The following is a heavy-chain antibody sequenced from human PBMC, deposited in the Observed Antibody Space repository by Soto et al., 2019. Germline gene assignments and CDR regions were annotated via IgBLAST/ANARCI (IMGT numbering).Heavy chain of an antibody. CDR3: ARYAGGYDYVDY. J-gene: IGHJ4*02. CDR1: GGYISSGGYY. D-gene: IGHD5-12*01. V-gene: IGHV4-31*03. CDR2: IYYSGST. Sequence: PSETLSLTCTVSGGYISSGGYYWSWIRQHPGKGLEWIGYIYYSGSTYYNPSLKSRVTISVDTSKNQFSLKLSSVTAADTAVYYCARYAGGYDYVDYWGQGALVTVSS.